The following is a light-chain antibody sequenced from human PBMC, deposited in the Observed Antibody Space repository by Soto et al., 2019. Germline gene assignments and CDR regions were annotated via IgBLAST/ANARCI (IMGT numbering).Light chain of an antibody. CDR3: AAWDDSLNGMV. Sequence: QSVLTQPPSASGTPGQRVTISCSGSSSNIGSNTVNWYQQLPGPAPKLLIYSNNQRPSGVPDRFSGSKSGTAASLAISGRQSEDEAEYYCAAWDDSLNGMVFGGGTKLTVL. CDR2: SNN. J-gene: IGLJ2*01. V-gene: IGLV1-44*01. CDR1: SSNIGSNT.